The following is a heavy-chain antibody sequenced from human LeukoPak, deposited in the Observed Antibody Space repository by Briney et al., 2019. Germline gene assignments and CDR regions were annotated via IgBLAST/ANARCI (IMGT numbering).Heavy chain of an antibody. V-gene: IGHV1-18*01. CDR2: ISAYNGHT. J-gene: IGHJ5*02. Sequence: GASVNVSCKASGXXFXSXXXXXGRQXPGQXXXXXGWISAYNGHTNYAQKLQGRVTMTTDTSTSTAYMELRSLRSDDTAVYYCARSSDYSINWFDPWGQGTLVTVSS. CDR3: ARSSDYSINWFDP. CDR1: GXXFXSXX. D-gene: IGHD4-11*01.